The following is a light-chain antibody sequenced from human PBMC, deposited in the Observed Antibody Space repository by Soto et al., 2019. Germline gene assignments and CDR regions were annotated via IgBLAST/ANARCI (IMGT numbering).Light chain of an antibody. Sequence: TVLTHSPGTLSLSPGEKANVPRTSGQSVNSTFLAWNQRNPGQAPRPLSYGASTRATGIPDGSSGSGSGKDFTFPFGRLEPEVFAVFYGQNYGSSPLRFGEGPRWIS. CDR2: GAS. CDR3: QNYGSSPLR. J-gene: IGKJ4*01. V-gene: IGKV3-20*01. CDR1: QSVNSTF.